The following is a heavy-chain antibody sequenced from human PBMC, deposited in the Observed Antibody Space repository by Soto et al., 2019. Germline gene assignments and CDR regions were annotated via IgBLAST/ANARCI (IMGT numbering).Heavy chain of an antibody. Sequence: PETLSLTCAVHGGSFSGYYWGWIRQPPGKGLEWIGETNHSGSTYYNPSLKSRVTISVDTSKNQFSLKLSSVTAADTAVYYCARDTYDSSSPRYFDYWGQGTLVTVSS. CDR1: GGSFSGYY. CDR3: ARDTYDSSSPRYFDY. CDR2: TNHSGST. D-gene: IGHD6-13*01. V-gene: IGHV4-34*01. J-gene: IGHJ4*02.